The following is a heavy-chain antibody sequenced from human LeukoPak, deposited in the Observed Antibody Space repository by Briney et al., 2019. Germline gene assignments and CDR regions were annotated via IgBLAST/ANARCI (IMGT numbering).Heavy chain of an antibody. CDR2: IYSGGTT. D-gene: IGHD3-10*01. CDR1: GFTVSTNC. V-gene: IGHV3-53*04. J-gene: IGHJ4*02. CDR3: GKLFYSSGMYHFDY. Sequence: GGSLRLSCAASGFTVSTNCMTWVRQAPGKGLEWVSTIYSGGTTYYADSVMGRFTISRHNSRNTLYLQMNSLRAEDTAVFYCGKLFYSSGMYHFDYWGQGTLVTVSS.